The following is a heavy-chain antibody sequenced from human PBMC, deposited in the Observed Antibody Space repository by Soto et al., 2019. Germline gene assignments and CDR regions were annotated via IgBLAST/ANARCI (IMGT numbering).Heavy chain of an antibody. CDR1: GASLLSSY. CDR3: TKGWDVKSFDH. V-gene: IGHV4-4*07. D-gene: IGHD1-26*01. J-gene: IGHJ4*02. Sequence: VQLQESGPGLVKPSETLSLSCDVSGASLLSSYWSWVRQPAGKGLEWIGHIFSSGRTSYNPSLKSRVTMPIDTPNNKFSLSLTSVTAADTAVYYCTKGWDVKSFDHWGQGARVTVSS. CDR2: IFSSGRT.